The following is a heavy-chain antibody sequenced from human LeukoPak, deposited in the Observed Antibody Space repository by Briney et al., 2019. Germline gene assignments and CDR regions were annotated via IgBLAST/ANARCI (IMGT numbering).Heavy chain of an antibody. Sequence: PSETLSLTCAVYGGSFSGYYWSWIRQPPGKGLEWIGEINHSGSTNYNPSLKSRVTISVDTSKNQFSLKLSSVTAADTAVYYCASLGYYDSYAFDIWGQGTMVTVSS. CDR2: INHSGST. V-gene: IGHV4-34*01. J-gene: IGHJ3*02. CDR3: ASLGYYDSYAFDI. D-gene: IGHD3-22*01. CDR1: GGSFSGYY.